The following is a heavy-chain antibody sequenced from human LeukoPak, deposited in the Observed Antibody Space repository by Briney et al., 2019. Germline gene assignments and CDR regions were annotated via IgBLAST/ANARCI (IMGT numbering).Heavy chain of an antibody. CDR2: ISDSGDST. D-gene: IGHD5-12*01. J-gene: IGHJ4*02. CDR3: AKGAGLVAVHFDY. CDR1: GFTFSSHA. Sequence: PGGSLRLSCAASGFTFSSHALSWVRQAPGKGLAWVSSISDSGDSTYYADSVKGRFTITRDKSKNTLYLQMNSLRAEDTAVYYCAKGAGLVAVHFDYWGQGTLVTVSS. V-gene: IGHV3-23*01.